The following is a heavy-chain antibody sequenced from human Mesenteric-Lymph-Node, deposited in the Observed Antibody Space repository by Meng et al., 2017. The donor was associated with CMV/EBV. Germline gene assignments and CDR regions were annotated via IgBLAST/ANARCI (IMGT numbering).Heavy chain of an antibody. CDR2: IIPIFGTA. J-gene: IGHJ5*02. CDR3: ARLKAVADSANWFDP. V-gene: IGHV1-69*05. Sequence: SVKVSCKASGGTFSSYAISWVRQAPGQGLEWMGGIIPIFGTANYAQKFQGRVTMTRDTSISTAYMELSRLRSDDTAVYYCARLKAVADSANWFDPWGQGTLVTVSS. CDR1: GGTFSSYA. D-gene: IGHD6-19*01.